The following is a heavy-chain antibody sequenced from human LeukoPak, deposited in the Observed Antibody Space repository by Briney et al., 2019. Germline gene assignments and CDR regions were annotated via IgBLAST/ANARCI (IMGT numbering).Heavy chain of an antibody. CDR2: INSDGSST. V-gene: IGHV3-74*01. J-gene: IGHJ4*02. CDR3: ARRTTYFGWRPSESPSCFDY. Sequence: GGSLRLSCAASGFTFSSYWMHWVRQAPGKGLVWVSRINSDGSSTSYADSVKGRFTISRDNAKNTLYLQMNSLRAEDTAVYYCARRTTYFGWRPSESPSCFDYWGQGTLVTVSS. D-gene: IGHD3-9*01. CDR1: GFTFSSYW.